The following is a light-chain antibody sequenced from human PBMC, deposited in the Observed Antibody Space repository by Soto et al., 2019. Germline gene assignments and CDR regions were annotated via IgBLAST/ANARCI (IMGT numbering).Light chain of an antibody. CDR2: AAS. CDR1: QGISSY. CDR3: QQLNSYPPGIT. Sequence: DIQLTQSPSFLSASVGDRVTITCRASQGISSYLAWYQQKPGKAPKLLIYAASTLQSGVPSRFSGIGSGTEFTLTISSLQPEDFATYYCQQLNSYPPGITFGQGTRLEIK. J-gene: IGKJ5*01. V-gene: IGKV1-9*01.